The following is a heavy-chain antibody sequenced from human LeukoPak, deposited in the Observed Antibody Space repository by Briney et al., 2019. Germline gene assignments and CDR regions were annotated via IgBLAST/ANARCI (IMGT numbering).Heavy chain of an antibody. CDR1: GFTFSSYW. J-gene: IGHJ4*02. V-gene: IGHV3-7*05. CDR3: ARAQKRGPYYFDY. D-gene: IGHD5-24*01. Sequence: GGSLRLSCAASGFTFSSYWMGWVRQAPGKGLEWVANIKQDGSEKYYVDSVMGRFTFSRDNAKNSLYLQMNSLRAEDTAVYYCARAQKRGPYYFDYWGQGTLVTVSS. CDR2: IKQDGSEK.